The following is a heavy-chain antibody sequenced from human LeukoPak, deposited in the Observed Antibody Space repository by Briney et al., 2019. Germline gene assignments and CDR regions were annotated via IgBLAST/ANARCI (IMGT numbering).Heavy chain of an antibody. Sequence: GGSLRLSCAASGFTFSSYSMNWVRQAPGKGLEWVSSISSSSSYIYYADSVKGRFTISRDNAKNSLYLQMNSLRAEDTAVYYCARVLGRPVGATGGCLVYWGQGTLVTVSS. J-gene: IGHJ4*02. CDR3: ARVLGRPVGATGGCLVY. V-gene: IGHV3-21*01. D-gene: IGHD1-26*01. CDR1: GFTFSSYS. CDR2: ISSSSSYI.